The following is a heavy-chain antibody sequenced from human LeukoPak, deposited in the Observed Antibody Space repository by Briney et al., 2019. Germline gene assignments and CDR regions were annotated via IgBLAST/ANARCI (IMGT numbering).Heavy chain of an antibody. CDR2: IIPIFGTA. CDR1: GGTFSSYA. V-gene: IGHV1-69*13. J-gene: IGHJ4*02. D-gene: IGHD2-2*01. Sequence: SVKVSCKASGGTFSSYAIGWVRQAPGQGLEWMGGIIPIFGTANYAQKFQGRVTITADESTSTAYMELGSLRSEDTAVYYCASRTSSQLLFVPFDYWGQGTLVTVSS. CDR3: ASRTSSQLLFVPFDY.